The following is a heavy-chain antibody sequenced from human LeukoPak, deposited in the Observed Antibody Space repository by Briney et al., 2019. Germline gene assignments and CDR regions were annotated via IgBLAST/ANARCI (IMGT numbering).Heavy chain of an antibody. V-gene: IGHV3-7*01. CDR1: GFSFSGFW. D-gene: IGHD1-14*01. Sequence: GGSLRLSCAASGFSFSGFWMSRLRQAPGKGLEWVANIKEDGKKIYQVDSLKGRFTISRDNAKNSLFLQMNSLRVEDTAIYYCARGQNWNHDFWGQGTLVTVSS. CDR2: IKEDGKKI. J-gene: IGHJ4*02. CDR3: ARGQNWNHDF.